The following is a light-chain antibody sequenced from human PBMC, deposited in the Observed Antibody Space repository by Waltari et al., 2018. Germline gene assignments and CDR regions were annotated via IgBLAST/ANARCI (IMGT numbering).Light chain of an antibody. J-gene: IGLJ3*02. Sequence: QSELTQLPSASGTPGQRVTISCSGSSSNIVHNYVYWYQQFPGTAPRLLIYRSYQRPSGVPDRFSGSKSGTSASLAISGLRSEDEADYYCATWDDSLNAWVFGGGTRLTAL. CDR2: RSY. CDR1: SSNIVHNY. CDR3: ATWDDSLNAWV. V-gene: IGLV1-47*01.